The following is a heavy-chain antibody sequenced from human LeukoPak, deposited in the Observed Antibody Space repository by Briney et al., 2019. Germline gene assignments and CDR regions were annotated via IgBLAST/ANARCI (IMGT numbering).Heavy chain of an antibody. CDR3: ASDRSRDASCYYLV. Sequence: GGSLRLSCAASGFSFDDYDMSWVRQAPGEGLQWVSTISGSGENTRYADSVKGRFTISRDTSNNTLYLQMSSLSAEDTAVYFCASDRSRDASCYYLVGGQGTLVTVSS. CDR2: ISGSGENT. D-gene: IGHD3-3*01. CDR1: GFSFDDYD. J-gene: IGHJ4*02. V-gene: IGHV3-23*01.